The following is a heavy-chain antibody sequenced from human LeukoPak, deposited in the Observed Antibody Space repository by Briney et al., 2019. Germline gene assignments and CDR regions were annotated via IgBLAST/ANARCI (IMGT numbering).Heavy chain of an antibody. V-gene: IGHV3-23*01. D-gene: IGHD3-10*01. Sequence: GGALRLSCAASGFTFSSYAMHWGRQALGKGLEWVSIIFGADKITTYYADSVKGGFTVSRDNSKNTLDLQMTDLRPEDTAIYYCATRNTLVRGGPCFDYWGQGILVAVSS. CDR1: GFTFSSYA. CDR3: ATRNTLVRGGPCFDY. CDR2: IFGADKITT. J-gene: IGHJ4*02.